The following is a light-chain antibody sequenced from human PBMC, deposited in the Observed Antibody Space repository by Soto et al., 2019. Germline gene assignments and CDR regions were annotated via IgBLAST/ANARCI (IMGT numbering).Light chain of an antibody. CDR3: QQLNSYPLT. V-gene: IGKV1-9*01. CDR2: AAS. J-gene: IGKJ4*01. CDR1: QGISSY. Sequence: IPLTQSPSSLSASVGNRVTITCRASQGISSYLAWYQQKPGKAPKLLIYAASTLQSGVPSRFSGSGSGTDFTLIISSLQPEDFATYYCQQLNSYPLTVGGGTKVDIK.